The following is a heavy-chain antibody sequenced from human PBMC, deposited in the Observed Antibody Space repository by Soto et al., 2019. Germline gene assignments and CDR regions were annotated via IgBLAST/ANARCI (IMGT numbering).Heavy chain of an antibody. D-gene: IGHD5-12*01. V-gene: IGHV4-34*01. CDR3: ATTIVATLNDAFDI. CDR1: GGSFSGYY. Sequence: SETLSLTCAVYGGSFSGYYWSWIRQPPGKGLKWIGEINHSGSTNYNPSLKSRVTISVDTSKNQFSLKLSSVTAADTAVYYCATTIVATLNDAFDIWGQGTMVTVSS. CDR2: INHSGST. J-gene: IGHJ3*02.